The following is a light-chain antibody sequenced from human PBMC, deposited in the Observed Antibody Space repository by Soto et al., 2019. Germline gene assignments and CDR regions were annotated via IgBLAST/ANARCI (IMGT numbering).Light chain of an antibody. CDR3: TSYTSSSTPVV. Sequence: QPVLTQPASVSGSPGQSITISCTGTSSDVGSYNYVSWYQHHPGKAPKLMMYDVSNRPSGVSNRFSGSKSGNTASLTISGLQAEDEADYYCTSYTSSSTPVVFGGGTKLTVL. CDR1: SSDVGSYNY. J-gene: IGLJ2*01. CDR2: DVS. V-gene: IGLV2-14*03.